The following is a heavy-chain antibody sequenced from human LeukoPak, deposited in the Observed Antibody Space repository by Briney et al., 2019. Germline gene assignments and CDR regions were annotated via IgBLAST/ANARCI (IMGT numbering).Heavy chain of an antibody. D-gene: IGHD4-11*01. V-gene: IGHV4-4*09. J-gene: IGHJ5*02. Sequence: SETMSLTCTVSGGSISSYYWSWIRQPPGKGLEWIGYIYTSGSTNYNPSLKSRVTISVDTSKNQFSLKLSSVTAADTAVYYCARWGQTTVTTSYNWFDPWGQGTLVTVSS. CDR3: ARWGQTTVTTSYNWFDP. CDR1: GGSISSYY. CDR2: IYTSGST.